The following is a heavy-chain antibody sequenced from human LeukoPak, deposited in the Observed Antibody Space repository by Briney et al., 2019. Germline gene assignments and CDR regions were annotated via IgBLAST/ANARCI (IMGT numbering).Heavy chain of an antibody. CDR3: ARSEGRDGYNFDY. Sequence: SETLSLTCTVSGGSISSYYWSWIRQPPGKGLEWIGYIYYSGSTNYNPSLKSRVTISVDTSKNQFSLKLSFVTAADTAVYYCARSEGRDGYNFDYWGQGTLVTVSS. J-gene: IGHJ4*02. CDR1: GGSISSYY. D-gene: IGHD5-24*01. CDR2: IYYSGST. V-gene: IGHV4-59*01.